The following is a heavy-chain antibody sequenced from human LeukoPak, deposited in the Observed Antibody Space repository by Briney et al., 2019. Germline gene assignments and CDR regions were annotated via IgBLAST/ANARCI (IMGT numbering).Heavy chain of an antibody. CDR2: IYSGGTT. J-gene: IGHJ4*02. CDR1: GFTVSKNY. V-gene: IGHV3-66*01. CDR3: ARVSSSYDGSGFFDH. Sequence: PGGSLRLSCAASGFTVSKNYLTWVRQAPGKGLEWVSVIYSGGTTSYADSVKGRFSISRDNSRNTLYLQMNSLRAEDTAVYYCARVSSSYDGSGFFDHWGPGTQVTVSS. D-gene: IGHD3-22*01.